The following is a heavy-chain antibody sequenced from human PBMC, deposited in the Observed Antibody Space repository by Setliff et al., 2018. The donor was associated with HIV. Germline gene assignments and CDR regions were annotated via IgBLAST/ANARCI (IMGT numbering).Heavy chain of an antibody. CDR1: GDSISTDY. CDR2: IYNSAST. CDR3: ARSPRIGVAGEFEY. V-gene: IGHV4-4*09. Sequence: PSETLSLTCTVSGDSISTDYWTWIRQPPGKGLEWIGYIYNSASTSYNPSLKSRVTISVDTSKNQFSLSLTSVTAADTAVYYCARSPRIGVAGEFEYWGQGTLVTVSS. D-gene: IGHD6-19*01. J-gene: IGHJ4*02.